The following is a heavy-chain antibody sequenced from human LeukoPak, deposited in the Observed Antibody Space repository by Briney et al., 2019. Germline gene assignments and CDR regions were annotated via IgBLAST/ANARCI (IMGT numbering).Heavy chain of an antibody. CDR3: ARDNYYDSSGYPYYFDY. CDR2: MIPIFGTA. Sequence: SVKVSCKASGGTFSSYAISWVRQAPGQGLEWMGGMIPIFGTANYAQKFQGRVTITADDSTSTAYMELSSLRSEDTAVYYCARDNYYDSSGYPYYFDYWGQGTLVTVSS. D-gene: IGHD3-22*01. J-gene: IGHJ4*02. CDR1: GGTFSSYA. V-gene: IGHV1-69*01.